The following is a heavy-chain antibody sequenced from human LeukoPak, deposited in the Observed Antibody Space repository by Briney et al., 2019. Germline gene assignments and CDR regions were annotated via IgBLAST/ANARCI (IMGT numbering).Heavy chain of an antibody. J-gene: IGHJ4*02. CDR2: IYSSGNT. D-gene: IGHD3-10*01. CDR3: ARHVSRIAMVFDN. Sequence: SETLSLTCTVSGGSISGTNYYWGWIRQPPGKGLEWIGTIYSSGNTYYNPSLKSRVTISVDTSKNQFSLKLTSVTAADTAVYYCARHVSRIAMVFDNWGQGTLVTVSS. CDR1: GGSISGTNYY. V-gene: IGHV4-39*01.